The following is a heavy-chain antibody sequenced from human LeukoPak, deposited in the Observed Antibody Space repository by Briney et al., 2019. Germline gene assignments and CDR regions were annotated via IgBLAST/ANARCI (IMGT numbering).Heavy chain of an antibody. CDR2: IIPIFGTA. V-gene: IGHV1-69*05. D-gene: IGHD2-2*01. CDR3: ARTTCSSTSCSLGDY. J-gene: IGHJ4*02. Sequence: SVKVSCQACGGTFSSYGISWVRQATGHGFEWMGVIIPIFGTANYAQNFQRRLTITTDESTSTAYMELSSLKSEDTAVYYCARTTCSSTSCSLGDYWGQGTLVTVSS. CDR1: GGTFSSYG.